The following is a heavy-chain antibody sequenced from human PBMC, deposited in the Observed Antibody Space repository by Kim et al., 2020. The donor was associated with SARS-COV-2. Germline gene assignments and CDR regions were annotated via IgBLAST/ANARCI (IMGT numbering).Heavy chain of an antibody. D-gene: IGHD2-15*01. Sequence: STPSTRSLKSRVTQSVDTSKNQFSLKLSSVTAADTAVYYCAREYSGWFDPWGQGTLVTVSS. J-gene: IGHJ5*02. CDR2: ST. V-gene: IGHV4-31*02. CDR3: AREYSGWFDP.